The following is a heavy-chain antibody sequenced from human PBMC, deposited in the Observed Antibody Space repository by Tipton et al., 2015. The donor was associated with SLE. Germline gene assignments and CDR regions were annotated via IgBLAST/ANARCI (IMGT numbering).Heavy chain of an antibody. CDR2: ISSSSSYT. Sequence: LRLSCAASGFTVRSNYMSWIRQAPGKGLEWVSYISSSSSYTNYADSVKGRFTISRDNAKNSLYLQMNSLRAEDTAVYYCARVSYSSSWYDRDNWFDPWGQGTLVTVSS. D-gene: IGHD6-13*01. CDR1: GFTVRSNY. J-gene: IGHJ5*02. CDR3: ARVSYSSSWYDRDNWFDP. V-gene: IGHV3-11*05.